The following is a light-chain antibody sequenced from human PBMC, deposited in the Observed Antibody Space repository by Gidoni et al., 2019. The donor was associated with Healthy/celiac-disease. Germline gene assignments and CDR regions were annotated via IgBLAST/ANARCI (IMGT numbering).Light chain of an antibody. CDR3: MQAAQDPLT. J-gene: IGKJ4*01. Sequence: DTARPVSRLLIYEVSNRFTGVPARFSGSGSGTDFTLTISRVEAEDFGVYYCMQAAQDPLTFGGGTKVEIK. V-gene: IGKV2D-26*03. CDR2: EVS.